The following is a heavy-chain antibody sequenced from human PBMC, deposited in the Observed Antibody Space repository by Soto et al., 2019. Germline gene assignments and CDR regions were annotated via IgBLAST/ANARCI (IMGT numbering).Heavy chain of an antibody. V-gene: IGHV5-10-1*01. CDR2: IDPSDSYT. CDR1: GYSFTSYW. Sequence: PGESLKISCKGSGYSFTSYWISWVRQMPGKGLEWMGRIDPSDSYTNYSPSFQGHVTISADKSISTAYLQWSSLKASDTAMYYCARLLVGAAGSYYYSGMDVWGQGTTVTVSS. CDR3: ARLLVGAAGSYYYSGMDV. J-gene: IGHJ6*02. D-gene: IGHD6-13*01.